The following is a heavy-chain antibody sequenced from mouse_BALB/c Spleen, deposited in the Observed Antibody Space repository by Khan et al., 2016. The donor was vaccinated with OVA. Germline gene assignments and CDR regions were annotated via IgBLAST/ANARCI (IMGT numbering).Heavy chain of an antibody. Sequence: EVELVESGGGLVQPGGSLKLSCAASGFTFNNYGMSWVRQTPDKRLELVATINSNGGSIDYPDSVKGRFTISRDHAKNTLYLQMSSLKSEDTAMYYCARDPGNYPYAMDYWGQGTSVTVSS. J-gene: IGHJ4*01. CDR1: GFTFNNYG. V-gene: IGHV5-6-3*01. CDR3: ARDPGNYPYAMDY. CDR2: INSNGGSI. D-gene: IGHD2-1*01.